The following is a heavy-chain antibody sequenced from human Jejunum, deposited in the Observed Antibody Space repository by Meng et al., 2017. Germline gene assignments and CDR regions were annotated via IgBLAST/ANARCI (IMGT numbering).Heavy chain of an antibody. Sequence: ASAKVSCKASGYTFTSYFMHWVRQAPGQGLEWVGMIKPSGGSTIYAQKFQGRVTVTRDTSTTTVYMELSSLRSEDTAVYYCAREVTGTDFDYWGQGTPVTVSS. J-gene: IGHJ4*02. CDR2: IKPSGGST. V-gene: IGHV1-46*01. CDR3: AREVTGTDFDY. D-gene: IGHD1-1*01. CDR1: GYTFTSYF.